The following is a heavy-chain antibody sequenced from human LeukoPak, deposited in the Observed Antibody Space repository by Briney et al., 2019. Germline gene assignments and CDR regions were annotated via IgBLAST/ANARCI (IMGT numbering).Heavy chain of an antibody. D-gene: IGHD2-15*01. CDR1: GGSISSTNW. J-gene: IGHJ4*02. CDR2: IYHSGNT. CDR3: ASVAEGSRGDLNN. Sequence: SETLSLTCAVSGGSISSTNWWSWARQPPGKGLEWIGEIYHSGNTNYNPSLKSRVIISVDKSKNEFSLKLTSVTAADTAVYYCASVAEGSRGDLNNWGQGTLVTVSS. V-gene: IGHV4-4*02.